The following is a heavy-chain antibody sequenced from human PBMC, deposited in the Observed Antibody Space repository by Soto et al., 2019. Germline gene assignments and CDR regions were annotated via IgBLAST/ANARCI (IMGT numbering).Heavy chain of an antibody. D-gene: IGHD3-9*01. CDR2: IYSSGST. Sequence: SETLSLTCTVSGGSISSYYWSCIRQPPGKGLEWIGYIYSSGSTNYNPSLKSRVTISVDTSKNQFSLKLSSGTAADTAVYYCARATSYYDILTGPTFCSHNLDYGGEGNLVIVSS. CDR3: ARATSYYDILTGPTFCSHNLDY. V-gene: IGHV4-59*01. J-gene: IGHJ4*02. CDR1: GGSISSYY.